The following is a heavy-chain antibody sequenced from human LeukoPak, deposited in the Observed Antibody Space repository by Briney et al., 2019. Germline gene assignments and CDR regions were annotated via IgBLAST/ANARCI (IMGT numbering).Heavy chain of an antibody. J-gene: IGHJ4*02. V-gene: IGHV3-30*01. CDR1: GFTFTSYT. CDR3: ARKSLWFKYYDY. Sequence: GGSLRLSCAASGFTFTSYTMHWVCQPPGQGLEWVAATSYDGGNRYYADYVKGRFTISRDNSNNTLFLQMKSLRPEDTAVYFCARKSLWFKYYDYWGQGIWVTVSS. CDR2: TSYDGGNR. D-gene: IGHD2-21*01.